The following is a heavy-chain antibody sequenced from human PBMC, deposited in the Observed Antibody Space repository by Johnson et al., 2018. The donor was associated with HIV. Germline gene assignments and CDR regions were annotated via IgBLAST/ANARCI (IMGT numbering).Heavy chain of an antibody. D-gene: IGHD7-27*01. CDR3: ARDRTWGKNAFDI. V-gene: IGHV3-7*03. Sequence: VQLVESGGGLFKPGGSLRLSCAASGFTFSDYYMSWIRQAPGKGLEWVAVTSYDGSEKYYVDSVKGRFTISRDIAKNSVYLQMNSLRAEDTAVYYCARDRTWGKNAFDIWGQGTMVTVSS. CDR2: TSYDGSEK. CDR1: GFTFSDYY. J-gene: IGHJ3*02.